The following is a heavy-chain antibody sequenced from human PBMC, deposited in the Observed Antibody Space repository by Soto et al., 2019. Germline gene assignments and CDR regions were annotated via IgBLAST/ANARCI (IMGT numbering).Heavy chain of an antibody. Sequence: GGSLRLSCAASGFTFINARMSWVLQAPGKGLEWVGRIEKKADGGTTDFAAPVKGRFTISRDDSKNTLSLQMNSLKTEDTAVYYCTTDRDTNFATWFSLCGQGTLVTVSS. J-gene: IGHJ5*02. V-gene: IGHV3-15*04. D-gene: IGHD2-8*01. CDR2: IEKKADGGTT. CDR3: TTDRDTNFATWFSL. CDR1: GFTFINAR.